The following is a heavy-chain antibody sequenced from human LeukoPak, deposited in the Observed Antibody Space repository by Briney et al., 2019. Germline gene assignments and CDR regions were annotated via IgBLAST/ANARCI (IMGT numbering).Heavy chain of an antibody. J-gene: IGHJ4*02. CDR3: ARSNGDYFAYIDY. CDR2: IYYSGNT. Sequence: PSETLSLTCSVSGGSVSSRSCHWGWLRQPPGKGLEWIGGIYYSGNTYYNPSLKSRVNISVDTSKDQFSLKLTSVTAADTAVYYCARSNGDYFAYIDYWGQGTLVTVSS. D-gene: IGHD4-17*01. CDR1: GGSVSSRSCH. V-gene: IGHV4-39*01.